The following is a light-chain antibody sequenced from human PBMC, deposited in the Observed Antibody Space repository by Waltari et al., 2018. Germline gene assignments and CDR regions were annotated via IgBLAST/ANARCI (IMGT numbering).Light chain of an antibody. Sequence: QSVVTQPPSASGTPGQSVTISCSGSSSNIGSNTVRWYQVPPGSAPKLLIHSTTHRPPGITDRFAGSKSGTSASLAISGLQFDDEADYYCAAWDGSLYGYVLGTGTKVTVL. CDR1: SSNIGSNT. J-gene: IGLJ1*01. CDR3: AAWDGSLYGYV. CDR2: STT. V-gene: IGLV1-44*01.